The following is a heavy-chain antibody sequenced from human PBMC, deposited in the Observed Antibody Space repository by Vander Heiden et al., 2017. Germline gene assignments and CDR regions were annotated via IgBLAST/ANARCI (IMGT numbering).Heavy chain of an antibody. CDR2: ISSSSSTI. Sequence: EVQLVESGGGLVQPGGSLRPSGAAAGFNFSSYSMNWVRQAPGKGLEWVSYISSSSSTIYYADSVKGRFTISRDNAKNSLYLQMNSLRDEDTAVYYCAPWPNWNVDYWGQGTLVTVSS. D-gene: IGHD1-20*01. J-gene: IGHJ4*02. CDR3: APWPNWNVDY. CDR1: GFNFSSYS. V-gene: IGHV3-48*02.